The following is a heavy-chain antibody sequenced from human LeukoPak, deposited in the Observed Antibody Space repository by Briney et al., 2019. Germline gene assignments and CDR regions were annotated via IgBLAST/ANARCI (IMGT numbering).Heavy chain of an antibody. D-gene: IGHD7-27*01. V-gene: IGHV6-1*01. Sequence: SQTLSLTCAISGDSVSSNSAAWNWIRQSPSRGLQWLGRTYYRSKWSTDYAVSVKSRVTVNPDTSKNQFSLQLNSVTPEDTAVYYCARLENWAFDFWGQGTLITVSS. CDR1: GDSVSSNSAA. CDR2: TYYRSKWST. J-gene: IGHJ4*02. CDR3: ARLENWAFDF.